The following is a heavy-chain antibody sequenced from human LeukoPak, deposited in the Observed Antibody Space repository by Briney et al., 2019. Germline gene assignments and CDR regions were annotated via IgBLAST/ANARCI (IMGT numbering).Heavy chain of an antibody. Sequence: PSETLSLTCAVYGGSFSGYYWSWIRQPPGKGLEWIGEINHSGSTNYNPSRKSRVTISVDTSKNQFSLKLSSVTAADTAVYYCARRVVVVVAATDYFDYWGQGTLVTVSS. V-gene: IGHV4-34*01. D-gene: IGHD2-15*01. CDR3: ARRVVVVVAATDYFDY. CDR2: INHSGST. CDR1: GGSFSGYY. J-gene: IGHJ4*02.